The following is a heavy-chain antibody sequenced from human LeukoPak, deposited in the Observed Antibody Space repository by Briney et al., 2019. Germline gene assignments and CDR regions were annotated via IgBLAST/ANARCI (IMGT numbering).Heavy chain of an antibody. Sequence: RESLEISFKGSKYLFSYFWIGWVRPMSGRGLGWMGTIYPGDSDTRYSPSFQGQVTISADKSISTAYLQWSSLKASGTAMYYCARSDTMVRGVIDYWGQGTLVTVSS. J-gene: IGHJ4*02. CDR3: ARSDTMVRGVIDY. CDR1: KYLFSYFW. D-gene: IGHD3-10*01. CDR2: IYPGDSDT. V-gene: IGHV5-51*01.